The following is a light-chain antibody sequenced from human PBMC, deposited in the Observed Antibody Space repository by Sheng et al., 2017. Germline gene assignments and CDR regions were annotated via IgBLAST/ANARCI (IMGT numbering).Light chain of an antibody. CDR2: DDN. CDR3: QVWDSSSNHLVV. CDR1: NVGSKT. Sequence: SYVLTQPPSVSVAPGKTARITCGGNNVGSKTVHWYQQKPGQAPVLVVYDDNDRPSGIPERFSGSNSGNTATLTISTVEAGDEADYYCQVWDSSSNHLVVFGGGTKLTVL. J-gene: IGLJ2*01. V-gene: IGLV3-21*03.